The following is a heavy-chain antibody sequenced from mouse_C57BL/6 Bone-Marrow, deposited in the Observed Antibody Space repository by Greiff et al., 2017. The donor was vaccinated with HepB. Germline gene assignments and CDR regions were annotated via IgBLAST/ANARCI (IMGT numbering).Heavy chain of an antibody. D-gene: IGHD2-4*01. CDR2: ILPGSGST. CDR3: ARLYYDYDENYYAMDY. Sequence: QVQLQQSGAELMKPGASVKLSCKATGYTFTGYWIEWVKQRPGHGLEWIGEILPGSGSTNYNEKIKGKATFTADTSSNTAYMQLSSLTTEDSAIYYCARLYYDYDENYYAMDYWGQGTSVTVSS. CDR1: GYTFTGYW. V-gene: IGHV1-9*01. J-gene: IGHJ4*01.